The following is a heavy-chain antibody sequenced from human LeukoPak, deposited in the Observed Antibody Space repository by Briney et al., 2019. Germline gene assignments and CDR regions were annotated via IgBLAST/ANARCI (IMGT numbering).Heavy chain of an antibody. J-gene: IGHJ3*01. CDR3: ARGMWFDTLFSAFDV. CDR2: INHSGST. CDR1: GGSFSGYY. D-gene: IGHD3-10*01. V-gene: IGHV4-34*01. Sequence: SETLSLTCAVYGGSFSGYYWSWIRQPPGKGLEWIGEINHSGSTNYNPSLKSRVTISVDKSRNHFSLMLTSVTAADTALYYCARGMWFDTLFSAFDVWGQGTMVSVSS.